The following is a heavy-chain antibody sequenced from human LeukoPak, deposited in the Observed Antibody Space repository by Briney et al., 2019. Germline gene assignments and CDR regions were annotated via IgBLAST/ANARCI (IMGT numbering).Heavy chain of an antibody. J-gene: IGHJ4*02. Sequence: GGSLRLSCAASGFTFSNYAMSWVRQAPGKGLEWVSAISGGGGSTYYADSVRGRFTVSRDNSKNTLSLQMNSLRAEDTAVYYCARSMYSGSPIDYWGQGTLVTVSS. V-gene: IGHV3-23*01. CDR2: ISGGGGST. CDR1: GFTFSNYA. CDR3: ARSMYSGSPIDY. D-gene: IGHD1-26*01.